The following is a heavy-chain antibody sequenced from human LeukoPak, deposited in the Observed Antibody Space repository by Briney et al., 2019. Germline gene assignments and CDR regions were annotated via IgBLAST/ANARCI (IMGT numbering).Heavy chain of an antibody. D-gene: IGHD2-15*01. J-gene: IGHJ4*02. Sequence: GGSLRLSCAASGFTFTNYWMHWVRQAPGMGLVWVSRLPPDELGIIYADSVKGRFTVSRDNAKNTVYLQMNNLRAEDTAVYYCARGGPIYCSGDSCYPGDYWGQGTLVTVSS. CDR3: ARGGPIYCSGDSCYPGDY. V-gene: IGHV3-74*01. CDR1: GFTFTNYW. CDR2: LPPDELGI.